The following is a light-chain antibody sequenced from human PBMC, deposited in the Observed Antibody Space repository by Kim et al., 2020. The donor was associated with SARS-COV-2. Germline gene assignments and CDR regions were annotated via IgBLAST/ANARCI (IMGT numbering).Light chain of an antibody. V-gene: IGLV3-19*01. CDR2: DKN. CDR3: NSRDSNDNVV. J-gene: IGLJ2*01. Sequence: SSELTQDPAVSVALGQTVRITCQGDSLRSYYATWYQQKPGQAPILVIYDKNNRPSGIPDRFSGSSSGNTACLTITGTQAGDEADYYCNSRDSNDNVVFGG. CDR1: SLRSYY.